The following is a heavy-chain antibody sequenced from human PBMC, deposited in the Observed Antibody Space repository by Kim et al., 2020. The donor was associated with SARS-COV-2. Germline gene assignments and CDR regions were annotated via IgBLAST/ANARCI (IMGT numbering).Heavy chain of an antibody. Sequence: IRDGGTTYYADSVKGRFTISRDSSKNTLSLQMNNLRVEDTAVYYCASRSIWGQGTVVTVSS. V-gene: IGHV3-53*01. J-gene: IGHJ3*02. CDR2: IRDGGTT. D-gene: IGHD3-10*01. CDR3: ASRSI.